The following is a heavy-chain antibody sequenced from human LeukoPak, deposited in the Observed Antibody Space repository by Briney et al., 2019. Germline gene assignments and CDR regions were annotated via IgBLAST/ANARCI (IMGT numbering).Heavy chain of an antibody. CDR2: IYYSGST. CDR1: GVSISSGGYY. Sequence: PSQTLSLICTVSGVSISSGGYYWSWIRQHPGRGLECIGYIYYSGSTYYNPSLKSRVTISVDTSKNQFSLKLSSATAADTAVYYCARDDCGGDCYSVYWGQGTLVTVSS. V-gene: IGHV4-31*03. J-gene: IGHJ4*02. CDR3: ARDDCGGDCYSVY. D-gene: IGHD2-21*02.